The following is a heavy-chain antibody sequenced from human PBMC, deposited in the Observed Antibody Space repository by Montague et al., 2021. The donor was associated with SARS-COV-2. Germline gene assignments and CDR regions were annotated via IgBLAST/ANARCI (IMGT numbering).Heavy chain of an antibody. D-gene: IGHD3-16*01. CDR2: IYYAGNT. J-gene: IGHJ6*02. Sequence: SETLSLTCAVSGGSISTPNWWNWVRQPPGKGLEWVGEIYYAGNTNYNPSLKSRVTILVDKSMNQFSLQLTSVTAAYTAVDYCARGGTEHCGMDVWGQGTMVTVSS. CDR1: GGSISTPNW. CDR3: ARGGTEHCGMDV. V-gene: IGHV4-4*02.